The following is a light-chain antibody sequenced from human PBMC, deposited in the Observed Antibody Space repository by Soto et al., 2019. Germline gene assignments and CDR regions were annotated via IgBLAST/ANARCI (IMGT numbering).Light chain of an antibody. Sequence: DIQMIQSPSSLSASVGDRVTITCQASQEISNYLNWYQQKPGKAPKLLIYDASNLERGVPSRFSGXGSGTDFTFTISSLQPEDFATYYCQQYDHLPRTFGXGT. CDR1: QEISNY. J-gene: IGKJ1*01. V-gene: IGKV1-33*01. CDR2: DAS. CDR3: QQYDHLPRT.